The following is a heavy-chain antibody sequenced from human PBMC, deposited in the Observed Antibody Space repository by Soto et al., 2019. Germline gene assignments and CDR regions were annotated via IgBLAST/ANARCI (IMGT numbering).Heavy chain of an antibody. CDR1: GFTFSSYS. V-gene: IGHV3-21*01. CDR2: ISSSSSYI. D-gene: IGHD4-17*01. Sequence: PGGSLRLSCAASGFTFSSYSMNWVRQAPGKGLEWVSSISSSSSYIYYADSVKGRFTISRDNAKNSPYLQMNSLRAEDTAVYYCARPLYARFDAFDIWGQGTMVTVSS. J-gene: IGHJ3*02. CDR3: ARPLYARFDAFDI.